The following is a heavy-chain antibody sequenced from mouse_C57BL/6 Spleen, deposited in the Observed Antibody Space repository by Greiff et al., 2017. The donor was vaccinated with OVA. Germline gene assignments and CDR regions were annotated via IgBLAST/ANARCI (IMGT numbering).Heavy chain of an antibody. J-gene: IGHJ4*01. CDR3: ARRRDLDYDYDGYAMDY. D-gene: IGHD2-4*01. Sequence: QVQLQQPGAELVKPGASVKMSCKASGYTFTSYWITWVKQRPGQGLEWIGDIYPGSGSTNYNEKFKSKATLTVDTSSSTAYMPLSRLTSEDSAVXCGARRRDLDYDYDGYAMDYWGQGTSVTVSS. CDR1: GYTFTSYW. V-gene: IGHV1-55*01. CDR2: IYPGSGST.